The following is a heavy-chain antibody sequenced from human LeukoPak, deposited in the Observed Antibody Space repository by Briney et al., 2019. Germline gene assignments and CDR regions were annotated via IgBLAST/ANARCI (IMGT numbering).Heavy chain of an antibody. V-gene: IGHV4-39*01. CDR1: GGSISSSSYY. D-gene: IGHD2-2*01. CDR2: IYYSGST. J-gene: IGHJ4*02. CDR3: ATAGYCSSTSCYVESEFDY. Sequence: PSETLSLTCTVSGGSISSSSYYWGWIRQPPGKGLEWIGSIYYSGSTYYNPSLNSRVTISVDTSKNQFSLKLSSVTAADTAVYYCATAGYCSSTSCYVESEFDYWGQGTLVTVSS.